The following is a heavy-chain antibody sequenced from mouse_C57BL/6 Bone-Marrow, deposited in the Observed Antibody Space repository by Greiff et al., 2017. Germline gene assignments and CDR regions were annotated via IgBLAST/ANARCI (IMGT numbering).Heavy chain of an antibody. J-gene: IGHJ2*01. Sequence: QVQLQQSGAELVRPGASVTLSCKASGYTFTDYEMHWVKPTPVHGLEWIGAIDPETGGTAYNQKFKGKAILTADKSSSTAYMELRSLTSEDSAVYYCTRLNWYYFDYWGQGTTLTVSS. V-gene: IGHV1-15*01. CDR3: TRLNWYYFDY. D-gene: IGHD4-1*01. CDR1: GYTFTDYE. CDR2: IDPETGGT.